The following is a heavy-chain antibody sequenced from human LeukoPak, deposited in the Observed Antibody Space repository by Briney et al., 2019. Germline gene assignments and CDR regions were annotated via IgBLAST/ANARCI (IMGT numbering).Heavy chain of an antibody. V-gene: IGHV3-21*01. CDR1: GFTFSTSA. D-gene: IGHD3-16*01. J-gene: IGHJ4*02. Sequence: GGSLRLSCAASGFTFSTSAMNWVRQVPGKGLEWVSSIDLDSSHTSNAASVRGRFTISRENARNAVYLQMNSLRVEDTAVYYCARGPLRYLRLGHYDYWGQGTLVAVSS. CDR2: IDLDSSHT. CDR3: ARGPLRYLRLGHYDY.